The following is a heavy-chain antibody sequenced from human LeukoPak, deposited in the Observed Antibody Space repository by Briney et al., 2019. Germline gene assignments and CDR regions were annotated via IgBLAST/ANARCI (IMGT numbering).Heavy chain of an antibody. Sequence: GGSLRLSCAASGFTFSSYAMSWVRQAPGKGLKWVSDISGSGGSTYYADSVKGRFNISRDNSKNTLYLQMNSLRAEDTAVYYCAKGAYTAMARTGYYYMDVWGKGTTVTVSS. CDR3: AKGAYTAMARTGYYYMDV. J-gene: IGHJ6*03. D-gene: IGHD5-18*01. V-gene: IGHV3-23*01. CDR1: GFTFSSYA. CDR2: ISGSGGST.